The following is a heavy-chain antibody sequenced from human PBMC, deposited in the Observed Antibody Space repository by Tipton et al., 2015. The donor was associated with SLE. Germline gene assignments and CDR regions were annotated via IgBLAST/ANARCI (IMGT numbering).Heavy chain of an antibody. CDR3: ARDVGYCTNGVCPPFDY. J-gene: IGHJ4*02. V-gene: IGHV4-61*02. CDR2: IYTSGST. D-gene: IGHD2-8*01. CDR1: GGSVSSGSYY. Sequence: TLSLTCTVSGGSVSSGSYYWSWIRQPAGKGLEWIGRIYTSGSTNYNPSLKSRVTISVDTSKNQFSLKLSSVTAADTAAYYCARDVGYCTNGVCPPFDYWGQGTLVTVSS.